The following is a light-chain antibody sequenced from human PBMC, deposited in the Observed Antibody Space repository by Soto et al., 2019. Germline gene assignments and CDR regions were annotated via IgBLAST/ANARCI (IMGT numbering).Light chain of an antibody. V-gene: IGKV1-39*01. Sequence: DIQMTHSPSSVSASVVDRVTITFLASQVISTYLNRYQQKPGKAPKLLIYAASSLQSGVPSRFSGSGSETDFTLTISSLQPEDFATYSCQQSYSTTWTFGQGTKVDI. CDR2: AAS. CDR1: QVISTY. CDR3: QQSYSTTWT. J-gene: IGKJ1*01.